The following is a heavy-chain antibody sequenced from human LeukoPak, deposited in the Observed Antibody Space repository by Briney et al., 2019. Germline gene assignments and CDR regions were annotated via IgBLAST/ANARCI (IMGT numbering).Heavy chain of an antibody. D-gene: IGHD6-13*01. V-gene: IGHV4-34*01. J-gene: IGHJ4*02. CDR3: ARFRYRYSSSWYGFDY. CDR1: GGSFSGYY. Sequence: PSETLSLTCAVYGGSFSGYYWSWIRQPPGKGLEWIGEINHSGSTNYNPSLKGRVTISVDTSKNQFSLKLSSVTAADTAVYYCARFRYRYSSSWYGFDYWGQGTLVTVSS. CDR2: INHSGST.